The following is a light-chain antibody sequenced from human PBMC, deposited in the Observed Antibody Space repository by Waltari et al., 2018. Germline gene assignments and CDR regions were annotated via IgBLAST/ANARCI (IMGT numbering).Light chain of an antibody. Sequence: QSVLTQPPSASGTPGQTVTISCSGSSSNIGSNSVSWYQQLPGTAPKPLIYRKNQRPSGVPDRFSGSKSGTSASLAISGLRSEDEADYYCATWDDSLSGLVVFGGGTKLTVL. CDR2: RKN. J-gene: IGLJ2*01. CDR1: SSNIGSNS. CDR3: ATWDDSLSGLVV. V-gene: IGLV1-47*01.